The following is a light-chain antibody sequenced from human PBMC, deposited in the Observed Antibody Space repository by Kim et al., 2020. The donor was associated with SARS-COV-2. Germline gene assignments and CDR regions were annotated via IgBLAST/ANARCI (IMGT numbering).Light chain of an antibody. CDR3: QQYGSSPRYT. Sequence: SLAPGERVTLSCRASQSVSSSYLAWYQQKPGQAPRLLIYGASSRATGIPDRFSGSGSGTDFTLTISRVEPEDFAVYYCQQYGSSPRYTFGQGTKLEI. V-gene: IGKV3-20*01. CDR2: GAS. CDR1: QSVSSSY. J-gene: IGKJ2*01.